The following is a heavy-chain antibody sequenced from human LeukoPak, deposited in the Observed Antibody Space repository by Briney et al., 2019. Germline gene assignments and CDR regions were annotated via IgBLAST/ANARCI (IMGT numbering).Heavy chain of an antibody. V-gene: IGHV3-64D*09. D-gene: IGHD1-1*01. J-gene: IGHJ4*02. Sequence: GGSLRLSCSASGFTFSAYAMYWVRQAPGKGLEYVSGISNNGGSSFYADSVKGRFTISRDNSKNTLYLQMSSLRAEDTAVYYCVRITSVTGGDCWGQGTRLTVSS. CDR1: GFTFSAYA. CDR3: VRITSVTGGDC. CDR2: ISNNGGSS.